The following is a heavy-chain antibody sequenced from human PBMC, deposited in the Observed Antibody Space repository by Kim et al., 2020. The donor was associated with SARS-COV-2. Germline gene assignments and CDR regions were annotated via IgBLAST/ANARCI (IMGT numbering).Heavy chain of an antibody. D-gene: IGHD3-22*01. Sequence: ASVKVSCKASGYTFTSYAMHWVRQAPGQRLEWMGWINAGNGNTKYSQKFQGRVTITRDTSASTAYMELSSLRSEDTAVYYCAGAEYYYDSSGQPDYYYYGMDVWGQGTTVTVSS. V-gene: IGHV1-3*01. J-gene: IGHJ6*02. CDR1: GYTFTSYA. CDR3: AGAEYYYDSSGQPDYYYYGMDV. CDR2: INAGNGNT.